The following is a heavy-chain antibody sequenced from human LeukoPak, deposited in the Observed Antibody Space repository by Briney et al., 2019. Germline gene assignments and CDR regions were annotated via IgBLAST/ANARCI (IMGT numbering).Heavy chain of an antibody. J-gene: IGHJ3*02. CDR1: GYTFTGYY. V-gene: IGHV1-2*02. D-gene: IGHD4-17*01. Sequence: ASVKVSCKASGYTFTGYYMHWVRQAPGQGLEWMGWINPNSGGTNYAQKFQGRVTMTRDTSISTAYMELCRLRSDDTAVYYCARSSGDYDFAFDIWGQGTMVTVSS. CDR2: INPNSGGT. CDR3: ARSSGDYDFAFDI.